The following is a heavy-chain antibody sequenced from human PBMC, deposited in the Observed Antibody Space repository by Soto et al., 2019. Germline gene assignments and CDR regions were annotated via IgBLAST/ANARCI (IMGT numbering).Heavy chain of an antibody. CDR1: GGSISSYY. D-gene: IGHD2-15*01. CDR2: IYYSGST. V-gene: IGHV4-59*01. Sequence: PSETLSLTCTVSGGSISSYYWSWIRQPPGKGLEWIGYIYYSGSTNYNPSLKSRVTISVDTSKNQFSLKLSSVTAADTAVYYCARLLGYCSGGSCYSTFTDYYYYMDVWGKGTTVTVSS. CDR3: ARLLGYCSGGSCYSTFTDYYYYMDV. J-gene: IGHJ6*03.